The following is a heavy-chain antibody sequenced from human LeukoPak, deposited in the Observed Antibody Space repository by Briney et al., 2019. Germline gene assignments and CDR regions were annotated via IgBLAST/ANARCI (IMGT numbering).Heavy chain of an antibody. Sequence: LSQTLSLTCAISGDSVSSNSAAWNWTRQSPSRGLEWLGRTYYRSNWLNDFALSVKSRITINPDTSKNQFSLQLNSVTPEDTAVYYCAKNYGDSNWFDPWGQGTLVTVSS. CDR3: AKNYGDSNWFDP. J-gene: IGHJ5*02. D-gene: IGHD4-17*01. CDR2: TYYRSNWLN. V-gene: IGHV6-1*01. CDR1: GDSVSSNSAA.